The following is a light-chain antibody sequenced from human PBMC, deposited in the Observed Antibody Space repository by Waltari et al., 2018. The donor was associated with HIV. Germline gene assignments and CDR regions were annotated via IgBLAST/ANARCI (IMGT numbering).Light chain of an antibody. CDR1: RSNIGANYA. Sequence: QSVLTQPPSVSGAPGQRVTISCTGTRSNIGANYAVQWYQQLPGTAPKLLIYANTNRPSGVPDRFSGSKSGTSVSLAITGLQAEDEADYYCQSYDSSLSGSMFGGGTKLTVL. J-gene: IGLJ3*02. CDR3: QSYDSSLSGSM. V-gene: IGLV1-40*01. CDR2: ANT.